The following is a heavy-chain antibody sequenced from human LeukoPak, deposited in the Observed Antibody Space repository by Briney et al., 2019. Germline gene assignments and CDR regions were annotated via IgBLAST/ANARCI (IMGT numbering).Heavy chain of an antibody. CDR3: TRDAALSFDS. J-gene: IGHJ4*02. Sequence: GGSLRLSCVVSGFTFSSYGMHWVRQAPGKGLEWVAVISYDGSNKYYADSVKGRFTISRDNSKNTLYLQMNSLRAEDTAVYYCTRDAALSFDSWGQGTLVTVSS. D-gene: IGHD3-3*02. V-gene: IGHV3-30*03. CDR1: GFTFSSYG. CDR2: ISYDGSNK.